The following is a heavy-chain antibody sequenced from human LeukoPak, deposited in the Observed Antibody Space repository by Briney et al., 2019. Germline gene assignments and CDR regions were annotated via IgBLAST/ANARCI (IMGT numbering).Heavy chain of an antibody. J-gene: IGHJ5*02. CDR2: VKQDGSEK. CDR1: GFTFSTYW. CDR3: ARGYNWFDP. Sequence: GGSLRLSCAASGFTFSTYWMSWVRQAPGKGLEWVANVKQDGSEKHYVDSVKGRFTISRDNAKNSLYLQINSLRAEDTAVYYCARGYNWFDPWGQGTLLTVSS. V-gene: IGHV3-7*05.